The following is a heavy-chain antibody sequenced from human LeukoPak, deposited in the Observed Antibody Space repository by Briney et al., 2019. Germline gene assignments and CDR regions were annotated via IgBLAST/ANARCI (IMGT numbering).Heavy chain of an antibody. V-gene: IGHV3-64*01. D-gene: IGHD3-22*01. CDR2: INSNGRST. CDR3: ARDMTGNYYDT. CDR1: GFPFSSYA. J-gene: IGHJ4*02. Sequence: PGGSLRLSCGASGFPFSSYAMHWVRQAPGKGLEFVSAINSNGRSTFYAISVKGRFTVYRDNSKNTLYLQMGSLRADDMAVYYCARDMTGNYYDTWGQGTLVTVSS.